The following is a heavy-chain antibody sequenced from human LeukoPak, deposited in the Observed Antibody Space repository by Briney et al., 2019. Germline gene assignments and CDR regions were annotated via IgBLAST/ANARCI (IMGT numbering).Heavy chain of an antibody. Sequence: SETLSLTCTVSGGSISSSSYYWSWTRQPAGKGLEWIGRIYTSGSTNYNPSLKSRVTMSADTSKNQFSLKLSSVTAADTAVYYCARDSIVVVPAAISHWFDPWGQGTLVTVSS. CDR3: ARDSIVVVPAAISHWFDP. CDR1: GGSISSSSYY. CDR2: IYTSGST. J-gene: IGHJ5*02. D-gene: IGHD2-2*02. V-gene: IGHV4-61*02.